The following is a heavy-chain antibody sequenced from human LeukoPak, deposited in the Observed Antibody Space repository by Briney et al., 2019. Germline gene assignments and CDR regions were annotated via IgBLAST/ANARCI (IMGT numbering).Heavy chain of an antibody. CDR1: GFTYSSYW. CDR3: ARVEEGSWYAGNWFDT. J-gene: IGHJ5*02. V-gene: IGHV3-74*01. Sequence: PGGPLRLSWAASGFTYSSYWVHVLRQAPEEGLVGVTRSNADGRSTSSAESVQARFTISTAHPKNPLYPQINSLRAEETAVYYCARVEEGSWYAGNWFDTWGQGTLVTVSS. CDR2: SNADGRST. D-gene: IGHD6-13*01.